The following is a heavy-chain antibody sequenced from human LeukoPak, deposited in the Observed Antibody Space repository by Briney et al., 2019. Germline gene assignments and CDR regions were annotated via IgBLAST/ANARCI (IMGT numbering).Heavy chain of an antibody. CDR1: GFTFSLYW. Sequence: GGSLRLSCAASGFTFSLYWMHWVRQTPGKGLVWVSRLNSDGSVTNYADSVKGRFTISRDNAKNTLYPQMNSLRAEDTALYYCVREYCGGDCYTDFWGQGTLVTVSS. V-gene: IGHV3-74*01. J-gene: IGHJ4*02. D-gene: IGHD2-21*02. CDR2: LNSDGSVT. CDR3: VREYCGGDCYTDF.